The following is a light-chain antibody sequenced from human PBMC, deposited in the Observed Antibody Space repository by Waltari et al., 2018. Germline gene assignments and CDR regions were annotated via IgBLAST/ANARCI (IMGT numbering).Light chain of an antibody. CDR3: MQGTHWPYT. J-gene: IGKJ2*01. V-gene: IGKV2-30*01. Sequence: DVVLTQSPLFLPVPLGQPASISCSSSQSLVYSDGNTYLNWFHQRPGQSPRRLFYKISNRDSGVPDRFSATVSGTDFTLKISRVEAEDVGVYYCMQGTHWPYTFGQGTRLEIK. CDR1: QSLVYSDGNTY. CDR2: KIS.